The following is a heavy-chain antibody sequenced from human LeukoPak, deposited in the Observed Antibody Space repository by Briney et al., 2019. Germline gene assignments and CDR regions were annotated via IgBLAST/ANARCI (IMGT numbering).Heavy chain of an antibody. CDR2: IYHSGST. D-gene: IGHD3-10*01. J-gene: IGHJ6*02. Sequence: SETLSLTCAVSGGSISSSNWWSWVRQPPGKGLEWIGEIYHSGSTNYNPSLKSRVTISVDKSKNQFSLRLSSVTAADTAVYYCARDRITMVRGVNGMDVWGQGTTVTVSS. CDR3: ARDRITMVRGVNGMDV. CDR1: GGSISSSNW. V-gene: IGHV4-4*02.